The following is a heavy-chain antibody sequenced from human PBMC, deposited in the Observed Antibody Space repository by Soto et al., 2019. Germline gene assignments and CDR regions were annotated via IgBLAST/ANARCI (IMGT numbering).Heavy chain of an antibody. J-gene: IGHJ4*02. D-gene: IGHD3-10*01. Sequence: SETMSLTCTVAGGSIISYYWRWIRQPPGEGLEWIGYIYYSGSTDYNPSLKSRVTISVDTSKNQFSLKLNSMTAADTAVYYCASLIVGSGSTDFDSWGQGTLVTISS. CDR3: ASLIVGSGSTDFDS. CDR1: GGSIISYY. V-gene: IGHV4-59*12. CDR2: IYYSGST.